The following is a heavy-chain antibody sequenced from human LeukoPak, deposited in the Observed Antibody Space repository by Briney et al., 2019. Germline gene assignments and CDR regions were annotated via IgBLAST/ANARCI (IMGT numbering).Heavy chain of an antibody. D-gene: IGHD6-13*01. CDR3: ARSSGTWRFDY. Sequence: GGSLRLSCAASGFTFSSYSMNWVRQAPGKGLEWVSYISSSSSTIYYADSVKGRFTISRDNAKNSLYLQMNSLRAEDTALYYCARSSGTWRFDYWGQGALVTVSS. J-gene: IGHJ4*02. CDR1: GFTFSSYS. V-gene: IGHV3-48*01. CDR2: ISSSSSTI.